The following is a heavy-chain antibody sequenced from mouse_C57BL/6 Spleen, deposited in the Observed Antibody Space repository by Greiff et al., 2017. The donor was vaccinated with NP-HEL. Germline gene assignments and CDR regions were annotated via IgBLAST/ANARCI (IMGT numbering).Heavy chain of an antibody. Sequence: VQLQQSGAELVRPGSSVKLSCKASGYTFTSYWMHWVKQRPIQGLEWIGNIDPSDSETHYNQKFKDKATLTVDKSSSTAYMQLSSLTSEDSAVYYCARDGYDEYYFDYWGQGTTLTVSS. CDR2: IDPSDSET. CDR1: GYTFTSYW. J-gene: IGHJ2*01. CDR3: ARDGYDEYYFDY. V-gene: IGHV1-52*01. D-gene: IGHD2-2*01.